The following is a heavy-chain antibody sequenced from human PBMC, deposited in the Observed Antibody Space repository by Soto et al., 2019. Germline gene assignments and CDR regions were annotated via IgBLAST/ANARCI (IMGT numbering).Heavy chain of an antibody. J-gene: IGHJ4*02. CDR2: ISSSSSTI. D-gene: IGHD2-15*01. V-gene: IGHV3-48*01. Sequence: PGGSLRLSCAASGFTFSSYSMNWVRQAPGKGMEWVSYISSSSSTIYYADSVKGRFTISRDNAKNSLYLQMNSLRAEDMAVYYCASNSGSCSGGSCPLDYWGQGTLVTVSS. CDR1: GFTFSSYS. CDR3: ASNSGSCSGGSCPLDY.